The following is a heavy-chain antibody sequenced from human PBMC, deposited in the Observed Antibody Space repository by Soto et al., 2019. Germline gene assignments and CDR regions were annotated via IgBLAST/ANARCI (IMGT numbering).Heavy chain of an antibody. D-gene: IGHD5-12*01. Sequence: EVQLVESGGGLVQPGGSLRLSCAASGFTVSSNYMSWVRQAPGKGLEWVSVIYSGGSTYYADSVKSRFTISRDNSKNTLYIQMTSLRAEDTAVYYCAREDGYRGGDAFDIWGQGTMVTVSS. J-gene: IGHJ3*02. CDR3: AREDGYRGGDAFDI. CDR2: IYSGGST. CDR1: GFTVSSNY. V-gene: IGHV3-66*01.